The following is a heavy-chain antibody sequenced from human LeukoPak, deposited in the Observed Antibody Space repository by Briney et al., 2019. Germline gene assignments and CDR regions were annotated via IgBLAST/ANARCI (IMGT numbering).Heavy chain of an antibody. CDR2: VSSDGSST. Sequence: GGSLRLSCAASGFSFSVYWMHWVRQAPGKGLAWVSRVSSDGSSTSYADSVKGRFTISRDSARNTLFLQMNSLRAEDTAVYYCAKDGVATITFDYWGQGTLVTVSS. J-gene: IGHJ4*02. CDR1: GFSFSVYW. V-gene: IGHV3-74*01. CDR3: AKDGVATITFDY. D-gene: IGHD5-12*01.